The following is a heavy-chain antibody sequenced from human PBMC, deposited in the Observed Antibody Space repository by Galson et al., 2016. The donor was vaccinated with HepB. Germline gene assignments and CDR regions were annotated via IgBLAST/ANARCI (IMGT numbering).Heavy chain of an antibody. CDR2: IYPGDFDT. D-gene: IGHD6-13*01. CDR1: GYSFTSYW. V-gene: IGHV5-51*01. Sequence: QSGAEVKKPGESLTISCKGSGYSFTSYWISWVRQMHGKGLEWKGIIYPGDFDTRYSPSFPGQVTISANKSISPGYRQWKTLKASDTAQYYSARHEHLVDFYYYNVDVWGQGTTVTVSS. J-gene: IGHJ6*02. CDR3: ARHEHLVDFYYYNVDV.